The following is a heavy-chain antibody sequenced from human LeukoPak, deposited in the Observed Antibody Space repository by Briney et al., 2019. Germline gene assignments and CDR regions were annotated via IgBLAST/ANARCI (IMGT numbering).Heavy chain of an antibody. D-gene: IGHD1-1*01. CDR2: IYHSGST. CDR1: GGSISSSSYY. CDR3: ARNRKYNWNAYYYYYYMDV. J-gene: IGHJ6*03. V-gene: IGHV4-39*07. Sequence: PSETLSLTCTVSGGSISSSSYYWGWIRQPPGKGLEWIGSIYHSGSTYYNPSLKSRVTISVDTSKNQFSLKLSSVTAADTAVYYCARNRKYNWNAYYYYYYMDVWGKGTTVTISS.